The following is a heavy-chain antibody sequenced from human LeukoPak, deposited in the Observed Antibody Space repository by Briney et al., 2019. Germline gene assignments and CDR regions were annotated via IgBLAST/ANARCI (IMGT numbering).Heavy chain of an antibody. V-gene: IGHV3-20*04. CDR1: GFTFDDYG. J-gene: IGHJ6*03. CDR2: INWNGGST. D-gene: IGHD1-26*01. Sequence: GGSLRLSCAASGFTFDDYGMSWVRQAPGKGLEWVSGINWNGGSTGYADSVKGRFTISRDNAKNSLYLQMNSLGPEDTAVYYCARDPYSGNYGNYYYYYMDVWGKGTTVTISS. CDR3: ARDPYSGNYGNYYYYYMDV.